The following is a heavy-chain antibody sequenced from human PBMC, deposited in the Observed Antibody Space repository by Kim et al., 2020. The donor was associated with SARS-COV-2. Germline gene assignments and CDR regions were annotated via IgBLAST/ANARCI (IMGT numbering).Heavy chain of an antibody. CDR3: ARVGTYSD. Sequence: GTSTSYADSVKGRFTISRDNAKNTLYLQLNSLRAEDTAVYFCARVGTYSDWGQGTLVTVSS. D-gene: IGHD4-4*01. J-gene: IGHJ4*02. CDR2: GTST. V-gene: IGHV3-74*01.